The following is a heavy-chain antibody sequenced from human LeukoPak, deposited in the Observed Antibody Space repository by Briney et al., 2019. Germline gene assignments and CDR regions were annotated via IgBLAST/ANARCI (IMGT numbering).Heavy chain of an antibody. CDR2: IHPSGML. CDR3: SRGLDSRKLGY. Sequence: SETLSLTCTVPGASFNSDDQYWNWIRQSPGKGLEWIGSIHPSGMLYNNPSLESQVTMSRDTSKNQFSLNLNSVTAADTAVYFCSRGLDSRKLGYWGQGILVTVSS. J-gene: IGHJ4*02. CDR1: GASFNSDDQY. D-gene: IGHD3-22*01. V-gene: IGHV4-31*01.